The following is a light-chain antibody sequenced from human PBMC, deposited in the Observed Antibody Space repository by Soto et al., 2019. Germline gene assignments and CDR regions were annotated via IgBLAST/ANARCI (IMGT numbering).Light chain of an antibody. CDR2: DAS. Sequence: EIVLTQSPATLSLSPGERATLSCRASQSVSNYLAWYQQKPGHAPRLLIYDASKRASGIPARFSGSGSGTDFTLTISSLVPEDFAVYFCQQRSDWYTFGLGTKLEIK. CDR3: QQRSDWYT. J-gene: IGKJ2*01. V-gene: IGKV3-11*01. CDR1: QSVSNY.